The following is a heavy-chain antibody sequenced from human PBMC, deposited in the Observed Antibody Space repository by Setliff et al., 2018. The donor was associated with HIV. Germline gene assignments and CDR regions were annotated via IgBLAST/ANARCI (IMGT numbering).Heavy chain of an antibody. J-gene: IGHJ4*02. Sequence: GSLRLSCVGSGFTFSNYAINWVRQAPGKGLEWVSATSAPGETTYYADSVKGRFTISRDNSKNTVYLQMNSLRAEDTAEYYCAKELAASGLGYFDSWGRGILVTVSS. D-gene: IGHD3-22*01. CDR3: AKELAASGLGYFDS. CDR2: TSAPGETT. CDR1: GFTFSNYA. V-gene: IGHV3-23*01.